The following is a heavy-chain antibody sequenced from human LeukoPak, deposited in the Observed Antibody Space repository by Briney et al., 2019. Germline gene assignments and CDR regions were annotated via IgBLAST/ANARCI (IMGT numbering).Heavy chain of an antibody. V-gene: IGHV4-59*01. Sequence: SETLSLTCTVSGGSISSYYWSWIRQPPGKGLEWIGYIYYSGSTNYNPSLKSRVTISVDTSKNQFSLKLSSVTAADTAVYYCARAQTYYDFWSGYSNYYYMDVWGKGTTVTVSS. CDR2: IYYSGST. CDR1: GGSISSYY. J-gene: IGHJ6*03. D-gene: IGHD3-3*01. CDR3: ARAQTYYDFWSGYSNYYYMDV.